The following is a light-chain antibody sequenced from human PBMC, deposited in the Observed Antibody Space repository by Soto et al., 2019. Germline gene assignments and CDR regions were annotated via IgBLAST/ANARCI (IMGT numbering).Light chain of an antibody. Sequence: QSVLTQPPSASGTPGQRVTISCSGGSSNIGSNTVNWYQRLPGTAPKLLIYSNNQRPSGVPDRFSGSKSGTSASLAISGLQSEDEADYYCAAWDDSLNAYVFGTGTKLTVL. CDR1: SSNIGSNT. CDR2: SNN. V-gene: IGLV1-44*01. CDR3: AAWDDSLNAYV. J-gene: IGLJ1*01.